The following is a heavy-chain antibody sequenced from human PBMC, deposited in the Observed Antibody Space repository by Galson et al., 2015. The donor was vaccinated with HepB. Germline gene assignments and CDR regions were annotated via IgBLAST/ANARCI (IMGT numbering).Heavy chain of an antibody. CDR3: ARSHIDYGGNPYYYYYYGMDV. CDR2: ISSSSSTI. J-gene: IGHJ6*02. D-gene: IGHD4-23*01. Sequence: SLRLSCAASGFTFSSYSMNWVRQAPGKGLEWVSYISSSSSTIYYADSVKGRFTISRDNAKNSLYLQMNSLRDEDTAVYYCARSHIDYGGNPYYYYYYGMDVWGQGTTVTVSS. CDR1: GFTFSSYS. V-gene: IGHV3-48*02.